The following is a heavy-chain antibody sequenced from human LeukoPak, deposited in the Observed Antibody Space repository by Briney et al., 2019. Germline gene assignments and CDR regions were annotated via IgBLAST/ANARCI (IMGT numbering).Heavy chain of an antibody. Sequence: GGSLRLSCAASGFTFSSYAMHWVRQAPGKGLEWVAVISYDGSNKYYADSVKGRSTISRDNSKNTLYLQMNSLRAEDTAVYYCASLDAVDTAMVFGELFDYWGQGTLVTVSS. V-gene: IGHV3-30*04. CDR1: GFTFSSYA. CDR3: ASLDAVDTAMVFGELFDY. D-gene: IGHD5-18*01. CDR2: ISYDGSNK. J-gene: IGHJ4*02.